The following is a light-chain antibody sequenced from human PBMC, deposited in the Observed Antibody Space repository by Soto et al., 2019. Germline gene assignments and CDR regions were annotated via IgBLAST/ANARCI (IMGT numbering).Light chain of an antibody. CDR2: AAS. Sequence: DIQMTQSPSSLSASVGDRVTITCRASQTMSTYLNWYQQKPGRAPNLLIYAASSLASGVPSRFSGSGSGTECTLTISSLQPEDFATYFCQQSYGTPWTFGQGTKVEIK. J-gene: IGKJ1*01. V-gene: IGKV1-39*01. CDR3: QQSYGTPWT. CDR1: QTMSTY.